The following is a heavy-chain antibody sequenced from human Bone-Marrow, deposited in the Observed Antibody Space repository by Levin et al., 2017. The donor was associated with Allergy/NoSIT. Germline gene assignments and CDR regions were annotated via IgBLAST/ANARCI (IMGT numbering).Heavy chain of an antibody. D-gene: IGHD6-19*01. CDR1: GXXXSXYA. Sequence: GGSLRLSCVGSGXXXSXYAMXXXXXXXXRGLEWVASVNNGGNAYYGDSVKGRFTVSRDNSRNTLDLQMDSLRDDDTAIYYCAKDHPSSGWPAFDYWGQGTRVSVSS. J-gene: IGHJ4*02. CDR2: VNNGGNA. V-gene: IGHV3-23*01. CDR3: AKDHPSSGWPAFDY.